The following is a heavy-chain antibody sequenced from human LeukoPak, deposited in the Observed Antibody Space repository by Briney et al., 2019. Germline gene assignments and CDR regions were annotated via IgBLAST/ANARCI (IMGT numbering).Heavy chain of an antibody. V-gene: IGHV4-39*07. CDR2: IYYSGST. Sequence: PSETLSLTCTVSGGSISSSSYYWGWIRQPPGKGLEWIGSIYYSGSTYYNPSLKSRVTISVDTSKNQFSLKLSSVTAADTAVYYCARDSGGFGYDSSGYDYYYYYGMDVWGQGTMVTVSS. CDR1: GGSISSSSYY. D-gene: IGHD3-22*01. J-gene: IGHJ6*02. CDR3: ARDSGGFGYDSSGYDYYYYYGMDV.